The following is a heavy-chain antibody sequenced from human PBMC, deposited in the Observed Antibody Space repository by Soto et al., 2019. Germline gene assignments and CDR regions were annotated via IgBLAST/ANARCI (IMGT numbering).Heavy chain of an antibody. CDR1: GASISSYF. V-gene: IGHV4-59*01. CDR3: ARGSYGDSY. Sequence: QVQLQESGPGLVKPSETLSLTCTVSGASISSYFWSWIRQSPGTGLEWLGYTYYSGSTNYNPSLKSRVTRSVDPSKNQFSLKRTSVTTADTAVYYCARGSYGDSYWGQGTLVTVSS. J-gene: IGHJ4*02. D-gene: IGHD4-17*01. CDR2: TYYSGST.